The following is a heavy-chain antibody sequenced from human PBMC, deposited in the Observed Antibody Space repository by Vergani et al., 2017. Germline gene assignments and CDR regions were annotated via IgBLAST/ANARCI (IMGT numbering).Heavy chain of an antibody. V-gene: IGHV1-69*01. CDR1: GGTFSSYA. J-gene: IGHJ4*02. CDR2: IIPIFGTA. CDR3: ASNGRNIVVVTVLTYFDY. Sequence: QVQLVQSGAEVKKPGSSVKVSCKASGGTFSSYAISWVRQAPGQGLEWMGGIIPIFGTANYAQKFQGRVTITADESTRTAYMELSSLRSEDTAVYYCASNGRNIVVVTVLTYFDYWGQGTLVTVSS. D-gene: IGHD2-21*02.